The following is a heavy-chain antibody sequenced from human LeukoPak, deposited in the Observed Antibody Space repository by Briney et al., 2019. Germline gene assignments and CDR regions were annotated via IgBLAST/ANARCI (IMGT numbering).Heavy chain of an antibody. Sequence: GGSLRLSCAAYGFTFSSYGIHWVRQAPGKGLEWVAFIRYDGSNKYYADSVKGRFTISRDNSKNTLYLQMNSLRAEDTAVYYCASNVDIVATDFDYWGQGTLVTVSS. CDR2: IRYDGSNK. CDR3: ASNVDIVATDFDY. CDR1: GFTFSSYG. J-gene: IGHJ4*02. V-gene: IGHV3-30*02. D-gene: IGHD5-12*01.